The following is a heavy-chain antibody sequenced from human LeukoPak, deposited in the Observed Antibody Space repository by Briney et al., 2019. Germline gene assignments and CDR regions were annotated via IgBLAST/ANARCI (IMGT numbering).Heavy chain of an antibody. Sequence: TGGSLRLSCAASGFIFKTYAMHWVRQAPGKGLEWVTMIWYDGSNKYYGDSVKGRFTISRDNSKNTVYLQMNSLRVEDTAVYYCARGLGGRGYYYYGMDVWGQGTTVTVSS. CDR3: ARGLGGRGYYYYGMDV. V-gene: IGHV3-33*01. CDR1: GFIFKTYA. CDR2: IWYDGSNK. D-gene: IGHD3-10*01. J-gene: IGHJ6*02.